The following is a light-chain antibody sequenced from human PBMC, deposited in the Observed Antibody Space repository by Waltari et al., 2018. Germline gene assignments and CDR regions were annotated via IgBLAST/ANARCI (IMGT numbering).Light chain of an antibody. V-gene: IGKV3-20*01. Sequence: EIVLTQSPGILSLSPGERATLSCRASQSVSSTLAWYQQKPGQAPRLLIYGASTRATGIPDRFSGGGSGTDFSLTISRLEPEDFAVYYCQHYVRLPATFGQGTKVEIK. CDR1: QSVSST. J-gene: IGKJ1*01. CDR3: QHYVRLPAT. CDR2: GAS.